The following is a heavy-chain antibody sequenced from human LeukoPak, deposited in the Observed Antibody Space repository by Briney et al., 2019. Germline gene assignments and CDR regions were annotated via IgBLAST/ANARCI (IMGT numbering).Heavy chain of an antibody. V-gene: IGHV3-23*01. Sequence: GGSLRLSCAASGFTFSTYAMSWVRQAPGKGLEWVSAISTSGDNTYYADSVKGRFSISRDNSKNTLYLQINSLRVEDTAIYYCAKERSAVTTGLFDSWGQGTLVTVSS. CDR2: ISTSGDNT. CDR3: AKERSAVTTGLFDS. J-gene: IGHJ4*02. D-gene: IGHD4-17*01. CDR1: GFTFSTYA.